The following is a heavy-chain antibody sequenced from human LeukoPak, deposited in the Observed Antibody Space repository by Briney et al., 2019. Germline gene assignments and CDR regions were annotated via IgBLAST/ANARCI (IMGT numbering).Heavy chain of an antibody. D-gene: IGHD1-14*01. Sequence: PGGSLRLSCAASGFTFSDHYMSWIRQAPGKGLEWVSYISPGSSTIHYADSLQGRFTISRDNAKNLLYLQVSSLRAEDTAVYYCARDRTPRNNGLDVWGQGTTVTVSS. CDR2: ISPGSSTI. CDR3: ARDRTPRNNGLDV. J-gene: IGHJ6*02. V-gene: IGHV3-11*01. CDR1: GFTFSDHY.